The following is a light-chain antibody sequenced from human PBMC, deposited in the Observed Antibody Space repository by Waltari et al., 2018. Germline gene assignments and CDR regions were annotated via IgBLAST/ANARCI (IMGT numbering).Light chain of an antibody. Sequence: DIQMTQSPSSLSASVGDRVTITCRASQGMSNYLAWYQQKPGKVPKRLIYDASRRATGIPDRFSGSGSGTDFTLTISRLEPEDFAVYYCQKYGSTPRPFGGGTKVEIK. J-gene: IGKJ4*01. CDR2: DAS. V-gene: IGKV1-NL1*01. CDR3: QKYGSTPRP. CDR1: QGMSNY.